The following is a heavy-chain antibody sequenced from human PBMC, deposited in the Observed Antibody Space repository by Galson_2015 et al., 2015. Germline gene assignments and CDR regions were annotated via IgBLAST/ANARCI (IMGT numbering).Heavy chain of an antibody. CDR2: VSGSGGST. Sequence: SLRLSCAASGFTFSSYAMSWVRQAPGKGLEWVSAVSGSGGSTYYADSVKGRFTISRDNSKNTLYLQMNSLRAEDTAVYYCAKDTHHDYGDYVFDYWGQGTLVTVSS. CDR1: GFTFSSYA. CDR3: AKDTHHDYGDYVFDY. J-gene: IGHJ4*02. D-gene: IGHD4-17*01. V-gene: IGHV3-23*01.